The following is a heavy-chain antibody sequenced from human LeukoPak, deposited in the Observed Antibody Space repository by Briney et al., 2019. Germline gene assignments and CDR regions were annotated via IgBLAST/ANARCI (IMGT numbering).Heavy chain of an antibody. D-gene: IGHD1-1*01. Sequence: GGSLRLSCAASGFTFSSYCMSWGRQAPGKGLERVANINQDGSEKYYVYSVKGRVTISRDSAKNSRYLQMNSLRAEDTAVYFCARGTTDLEYWGQGTLVTVSS. V-gene: IGHV3-7*01. CDR1: GFTFSSYC. CDR2: INQDGSEK. CDR3: ARGTTDLEY. J-gene: IGHJ4*02.